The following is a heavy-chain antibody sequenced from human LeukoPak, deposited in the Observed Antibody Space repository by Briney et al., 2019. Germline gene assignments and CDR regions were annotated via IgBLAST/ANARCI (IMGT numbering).Heavy chain of an antibody. CDR2: IYSGGGT. J-gene: IGHJ4*02. V-gene: IGHV3-53*01. D-gene: IGHD1-7*01. Sequence: GALRLSCAAPGFTVSSNYMSWVRQAPGKGLEWVSIIYSGGGTYYADSVKGRFTISRDNSKNTLYLQMNSLRAEDTAVYYCARVGSGTTWSYFDYWGQGTLVTVSS. CDR3: ARVGSGTTWSYFDY. CDR1: GFTVSSNY.